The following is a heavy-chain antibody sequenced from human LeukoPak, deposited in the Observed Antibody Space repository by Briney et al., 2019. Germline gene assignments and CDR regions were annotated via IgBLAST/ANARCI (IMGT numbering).Heavy chain of an antibody. CDR2: IKDDGSDK. CDR3: ADLGYSD. CDR1: GLTYSSSW. D-gene: IGHD5-18*01. Sequence: GGTLRLSCVASGLTYSSSWMTWARQAPGKGLEWVATIKDDGSDKYYVDSVKGRFSISRDNAKSSLYLQMNSLRLEDTAMYYCADLGYSDWGQGTLVTVSS. V-gene: IGHV3-7*01. J-gene: IGHJ4*02.